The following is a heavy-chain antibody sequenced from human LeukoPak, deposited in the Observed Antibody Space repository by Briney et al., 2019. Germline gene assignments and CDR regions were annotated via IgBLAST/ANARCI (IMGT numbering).Heavy chain of an antibody. V-gene: IGHV1-18*01. Sequence: ASVKVSCKASDYTFTSYGISWVRQAPAQGLEWMGLISAYNGNTNYAQKLQGRVTMTTDTSTNTAYMELSSLRSEDRAVYDRARVVFVGDFWMGRYYYYYMDVWGKGTTVTVSS. CDR3: ARVVFVGDFWMGRYYYYYMDV. CDR2: ISAYNGNT. D-gene: IGHD3-3*01. CDR1: DYTFTSYG. J-gene: IGHJ6*03.